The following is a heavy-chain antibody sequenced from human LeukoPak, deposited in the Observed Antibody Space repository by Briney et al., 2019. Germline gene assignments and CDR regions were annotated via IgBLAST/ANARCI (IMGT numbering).Heavy chain of an antibody. J-gene: IGHJ4*02. CDR2: IYYSGST. Sequence: SETLSLTCTVSGGSISSYYWSWIRQPPGKGLEWIGSIYYSGSTYYNPSLKSRVTISVDTSKNQFSLKLSSVTAADTAVYYCARHADGDYHYFDYWGQGTLVTVSS. D-gene: IGHD4-17*01. V-gene: IGHV4-59*05. CDR1: GGSISSYY. CDR3: ARHADGDYHYFDY.